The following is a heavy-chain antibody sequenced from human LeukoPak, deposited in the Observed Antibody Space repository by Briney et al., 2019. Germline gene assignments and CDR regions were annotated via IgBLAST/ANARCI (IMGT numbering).Heavy chain of an antibody. V-gene: IGHV1-69*05. D-gene: IGHD6-6*01. CDR1: GGTFSSYA. J-gene: IGHJ6*03. Sequence: SVKVTCNASGGTFSSYAISWVRQAPGQGLEWMGGIIPIFGTANYAQKFQGRVTITTDESTSTAYMELSSLRSEDTAVYYCARGESRIAASYYYYYMDVWGKGTTVTVSS. CDR3: ARGESRIAASYYYYYMDV. CDR2: IIPIFGTA.